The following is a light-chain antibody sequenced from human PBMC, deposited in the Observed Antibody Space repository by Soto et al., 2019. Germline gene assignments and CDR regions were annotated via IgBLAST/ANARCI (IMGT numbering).Light chain of an antibody. CDR3: QQRSNWPWT. V-gene: IGKV3D-20*02. J-gene: IGKJ1*01. CDR1: QSVTSTY. CDR2: GAS. Sequence: EIVLTQSPGTLSLSPGERATLSCRASQSVTSTYLAWYQQKPGQAPRLLISGASNRATGVPDRFSGSGSGTDFTLTISSLEPEDFAVYYCQQRSNWPWTFGQGTKVDIK.